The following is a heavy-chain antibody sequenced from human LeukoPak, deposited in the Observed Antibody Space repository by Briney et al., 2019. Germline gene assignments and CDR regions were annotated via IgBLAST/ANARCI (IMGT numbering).Heavy chain of an antibody. CDR2: ISYDGSNK. CDR3: AIAGGDYGGKAPAHY. Sequence: GGSLRLSCAASGLTFSSCAMHWVRQAPGKGLEWVAVISYDGSNKYYADSAKGRFTISRDNSKNTLYLQMNSLRAEDTAVYYFAIAGGDYGGKAPAHYWGQGTLVTVSS. D-gene: IGHD4-23*01. V-gene: IGHV3-30*04. CDR1: GLTFSSCA. J-gene: IGHJ4*02.